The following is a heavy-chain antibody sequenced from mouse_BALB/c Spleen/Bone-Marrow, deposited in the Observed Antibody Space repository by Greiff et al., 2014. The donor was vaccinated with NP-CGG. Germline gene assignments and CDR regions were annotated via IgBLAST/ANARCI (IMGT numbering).Heavy chain of an antibody. CDR2: IWAGGST. V-gene: IGHV2-9*02. D-gene: IGHD2-4*01. J-gene: IGHJ1*01. CDR3: ARDPIYYDYDWYFDA. CDR1: GFSLTSYG. Sequence: VQLVESGPGLVAPSQSLSITCTVSGFSLTSYGVHWVRQPPGKGLEWLGVIWAGGSTNYNSALMSRLSISKDNSKSQVFLKMNSLQTDDTAMYYCARDPIYYDYDWYFDAWGAGTTVTVSS.